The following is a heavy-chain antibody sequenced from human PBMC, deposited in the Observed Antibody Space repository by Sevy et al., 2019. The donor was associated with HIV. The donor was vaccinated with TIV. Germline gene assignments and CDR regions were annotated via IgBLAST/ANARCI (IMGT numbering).Heavy chain of an antibody. J-gene: IGHJ3*02. CDR3: ARGKVGVGDAFDI. CDR2: LNYDGSYT. Sequence: GGSLRLSCAASGFTFSSHWMQWVRQAPGKGLVWVSRLNYDGSYTNYAYSVKGRFTISRDNAKSTLYLQMNSLRAEDTALYYCARGKVGVGDAFDIWGQGTMVTVSS. D-gene: IGHD3-16*01. CDR1: GFTFSSHW. V-gene: IGHV3-74*01.